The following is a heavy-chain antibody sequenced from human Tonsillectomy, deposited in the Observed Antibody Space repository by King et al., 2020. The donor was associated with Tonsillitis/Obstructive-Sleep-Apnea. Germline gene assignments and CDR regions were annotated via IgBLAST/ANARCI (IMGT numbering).Heavy chain of an antibody. J-gene: IGHJ3*02. Sequence: EQQLVQSGGGLVQPGRSLRLSCAASGFTFDDYAMYWVRQAPGKGLEWVSGISWNSDTIHYGDSVKGRFTISRDNARDSLYLQMNSLRAEDTALYYCAKDLIIATSGTPGDAFDIWGQGTMVTVSS. D-gene: IGHD6-13*01. CDR3: AKDLIIATSGTPGDAFDI. CDR1: GFTFDDYA. CDR2: ISWNSDTI. V-gene: IGHV3-9*01.